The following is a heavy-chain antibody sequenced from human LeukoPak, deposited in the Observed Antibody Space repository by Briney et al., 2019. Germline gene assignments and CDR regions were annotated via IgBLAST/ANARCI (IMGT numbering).Heavy chain of an antibody. CDR2: IRYDGSNK. D-gene: IGHD1-26*01. J-gene: IGHJ4*02. V-gene: IGHV3-30*02. Sequence: GGSLRLSCAASGVTFSNYGMHWVRQAPGKGLEWVAFIRYDGSNKYYADSVKGRFTISRDNSKNTLYLQMNSLGVEGTAVYYCAKDQEVGATTIDYWGQGTLVTVSS. CDR3: AKDQEVGATTIDY. CDR1: GVTFSNYG.